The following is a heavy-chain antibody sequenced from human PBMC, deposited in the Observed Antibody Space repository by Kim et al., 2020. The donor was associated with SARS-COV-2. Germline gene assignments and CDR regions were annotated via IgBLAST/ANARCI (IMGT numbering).Heavy chain of an antibody. CDR3: VRGRGSSDFTDHWFDP. Sequence: GGSLRLSCATSGFTFSGSSMNWVRQAPGKGLEWISYIRSTGSTIYYADSVKGRFTISRDNAKNSLYLQMNSLRDEDTAVYYCVRGRGSSDFTDHWFDPWGQGTLVTVS. D-gene: IGHD3-16*01. J-gene: IGHJ5*02. V-gene: IGHV3-48*02. CDR1: GFTFSGSS. CDR2: IRSTGSTI.